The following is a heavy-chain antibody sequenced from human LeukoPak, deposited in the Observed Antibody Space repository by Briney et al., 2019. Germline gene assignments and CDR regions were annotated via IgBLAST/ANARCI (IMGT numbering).Heavy chain of an antibody. CDR2: ICPDGTGI. CDR1: GFIFSSYC. J-gene: IGHJ4*02. Sequence: GGSLRLSCAASGFIFSSYCMHWVRQAPGKGPMWVSRICPDGTGISYADSVKARFTTSRDNAKNTVYLQMNSLREEDTAVYYCVRDFRSADYWGQGTLVTVSS. V-gene: IGHV3-74*01. CDR3: VRDFRSADY.